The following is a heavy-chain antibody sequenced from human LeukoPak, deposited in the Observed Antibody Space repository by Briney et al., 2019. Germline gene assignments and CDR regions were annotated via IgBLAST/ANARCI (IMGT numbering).Heavy chain of an antibody. J-gene: IGHJ6*03. CDR3: ATRDCSGSGCGYYYMGV. CDR2: IQHDGRDR. V-gene: IGHV3-30*02. D-gene: IGHD2-15*01. Sequence: GGSLRLFCAASGFTFSSYGMYWVRQAPGKGLEWVAFIQHDGRDRYYADSVKGRFTTSRDNSKDTLSLQMNSLRAEDMALYYCATRDCSGSGCGYYYMGVWGKGTTVTVS. CDR1: GFTFSSYG.